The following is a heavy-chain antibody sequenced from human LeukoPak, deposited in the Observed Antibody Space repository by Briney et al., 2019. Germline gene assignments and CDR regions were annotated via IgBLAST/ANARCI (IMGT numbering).Heavy chain of an antibody. J-gene: IGHJ3*02. Sequence: KAGGSLRLSCAASGFIFSSYSMNWVRQAPGKGLEWVSSISSSSYIYYADSVKGRFTISRDNSKNTLYLQMNSLRAEDTAVYYCANRGNAFDIWGQGTMVTVSS. V-gene: IGHV3-21*01. CDR3: ANRGNAFDI. CDR2: ISSSSYI. CDR1: GFIFSSYS.